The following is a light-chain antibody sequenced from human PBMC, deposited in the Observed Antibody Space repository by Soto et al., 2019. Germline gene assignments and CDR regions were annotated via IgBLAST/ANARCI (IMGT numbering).Light chain of an antibody. J-gene: IGKJ1*01. Sequence: TLKPSELSRSPKERTTRSSRASQSVNNNLAWYQQKLGQAPRVLIYGASTRATGIPARFIVSGSGTEFILAFSRLQSEDSAFYSCQEYNQWPGAFGQGTKVDIK. CDR3: QEYNQWPGA. CDR1: QSVNNN. CDR2: GAS. V-gene: IGKV3-15*01.